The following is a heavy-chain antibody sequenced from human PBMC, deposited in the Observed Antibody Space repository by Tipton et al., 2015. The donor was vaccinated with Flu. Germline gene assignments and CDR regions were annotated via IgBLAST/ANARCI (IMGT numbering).Heavy chain of an antibody. J-gene: IGHJ3*02. V-gene: IGHV4-4*07. D-gene: IGHD2-2*02. CDR2: IYTSGST. CDR3: ARVHPPHCSSTSCYTGAFDI. CDR1: GGSISSYY. Sequence: TLSLTCTVSGGSISSYYWSWIRQPAGKGLEWIGRIYTSGSTNYNPSLKSRVTMSVDTSKNQFSLKLSSVTAADTAVYYCARVHPPHCSSTSCYTGAFDIWGQGTMVTVSS.